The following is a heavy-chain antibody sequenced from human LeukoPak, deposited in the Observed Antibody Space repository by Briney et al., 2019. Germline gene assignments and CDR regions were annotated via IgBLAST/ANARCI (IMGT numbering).Heavy chain of an antibody. J-gene: IGHJ5*01. CDR1: GGSISGGGYS. Sequence: PSETLSLTCAVSGGSISGGGYSWSWIRQPPGKGLEWIGYIYHSGSTYYNPSLKSRVTISVDRSKNQFSLKLSSVTAADTAVYYWARKTDNLFDPWGQGTLVTVSS. CDR3: ARKTDNLFDP. CDR2: IYHSGST. V-gene: IGHV4-30-2*01.